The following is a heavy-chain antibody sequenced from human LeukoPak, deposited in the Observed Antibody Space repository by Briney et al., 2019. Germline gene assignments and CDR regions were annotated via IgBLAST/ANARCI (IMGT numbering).Heavy chain of an antibody. Sequence: GGSLRLSCAASGFTVSSNYMSWVRLAPGKGLEWVSVIYSGGSTYYADSVKGRFTISRDNSKNTLYLQMNSLRAEDTAVYYCARVGFHPGDYYFDYWGQGTLVTVSS. CDR1: GFTVSSNY. J-gene: IGHJ4*02. V-gene: IGHV3-66*01. D-gene: IGHD2-21*01. CDR2: IYSGGST. CDR3: ARVGFHPGDYYFDY.